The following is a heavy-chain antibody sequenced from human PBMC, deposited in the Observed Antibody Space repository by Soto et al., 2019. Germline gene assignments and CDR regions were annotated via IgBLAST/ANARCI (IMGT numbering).Heavy chain of an antibody. Sequence: SETLSLTCTVSGGSISSYYWSWIRQPPGKGLEWIGYIYYSGSTNYNPSLNSRVTISVDTSKNQFSLKLSSVTAADTAVYYCARVGDVAYYDFWSGESNWFDPWGQGTLVTVSS. CDR3: ARVGDVAYYDFWSGESNWFDP. D-gene: IGHD3-3*01. J-gene: IGHJ5*02. CDR2: IYYSGST. CDR1: GGSISSYY. V-gene: IGHV4-59*01.